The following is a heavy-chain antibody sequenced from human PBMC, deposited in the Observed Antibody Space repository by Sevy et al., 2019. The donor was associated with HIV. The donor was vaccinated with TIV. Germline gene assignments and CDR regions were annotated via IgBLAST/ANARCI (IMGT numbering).Heavy chain of an antibody. Sequence: QSQTLSLTCAISGDSVSSNSAAWNWIRQSPSRGLEWLGRTYYRSKWYNDYAVSVKSRITINPDTSKNQFSLQLNSVTAEDTAVYYCARVGDSSGWPNTFDYWGQGTLVTVSS. D-gene: IGHD6-19*01. J-gene: IGHJ4*02. V-gene: IGHV6-1*01. CDR3: ARVGDSSGWPNTFDY. CDR2: TYYRSKWYN. CDR1: GDSVSSNSAA.